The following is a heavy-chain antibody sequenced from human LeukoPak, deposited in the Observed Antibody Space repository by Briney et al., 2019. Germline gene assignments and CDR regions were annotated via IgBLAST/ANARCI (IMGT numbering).Heavy chain of an antibody. CDR2: IYASGST. D-gene: IGHD1-26*01. CDR1: GLSVTYDTYY. V-gene: IGHV4-39*07. J-gene: IGHJ5*02. CDR3: ARDPRGRYEDWFDP. Sequence: SSETLSLTCTVSGLSVTYDTYYWAWIRQPPGKGLEWIGSIYASGSTYYSPSLKSRVIISVDTCKNHFSLTLSAVTAADAAVYYCARDPRGRYEDWFDPWGQGTLVTVSS.